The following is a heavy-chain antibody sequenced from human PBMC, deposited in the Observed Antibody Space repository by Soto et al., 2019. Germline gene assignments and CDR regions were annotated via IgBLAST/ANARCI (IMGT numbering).Heavy chain of an antibody. CDR3: ARLEREFWNHAGNSARLDP. V-gene: IGHV3-48*03. CDR1: GFTFSSYE. J-gene: IGHJ5*02. D-gene: IGHD3-3*01. CDR2: ISSSGSTI. Sequence: PGGSLRLSCAASGFTFSSYEMNWVRQAPGKGLEWVSYISSSGSTIYYADSVKGRFTISRDNAKNSLYLPMNSLRAEDTAVYYCARLEREFWNHAGNSARLDPWGQGTLVTVSS.